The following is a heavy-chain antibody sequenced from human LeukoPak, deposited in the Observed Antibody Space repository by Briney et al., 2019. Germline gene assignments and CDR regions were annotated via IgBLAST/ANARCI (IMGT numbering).Heavy chain of an antibody. J-gene: IGHJ3*02. Sequence: GGSLRLSCAASGFTFDNYAMSWVRQAPGKGLEWVSVIYSGGTTYYADSVKGRFTISRDNSNNTLYLQMNSLRAEDTAVYYCARGPVTRFEIWGQGTMVTVSS. CDR1: GFTFDNYA. V-gene: IGHV3-53*01. D-gene: IGHD4-17*01. CDR2: IYSGGTT. CDR3: ARGPVTRFEI.